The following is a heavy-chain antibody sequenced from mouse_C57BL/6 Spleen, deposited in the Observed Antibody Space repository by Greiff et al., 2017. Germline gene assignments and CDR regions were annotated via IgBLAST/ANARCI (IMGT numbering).Heavy chain of an antibody. CDR1: GYAFSSSW. CDR3: AQYYGSSIYWYFDV. CDR2: IYPGDGDT. V-gene: IGHV1-82*01. J-gene: IGHJ1*03. D-gene: IGHD1-1*01. Sequence: QVQLKESGPELVKPGASVKISCKASGYAFSSSWMNWVKQRPGKGLEWIGRIYPGDGDTNYNGKFKGKATLTADKSSSTAYMQLSSLTSEDSAVYFCAQYYGSSIYWYFDVWGTGTTVTVSS.